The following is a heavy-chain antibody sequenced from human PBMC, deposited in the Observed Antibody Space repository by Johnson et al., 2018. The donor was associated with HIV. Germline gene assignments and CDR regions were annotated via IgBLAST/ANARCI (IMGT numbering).Heavy chain of an antibody. CDR2: ISYDGRNK. J-gene: IGHJ3*01. V-gene: IGHV3-30*14. Sequence: QVQLVESGGGVVQPGRSLRLSCAASGFTFSNYAMHWVRQAPGKGLEWVAVISYDGRNKDYADSVKGRCTISRDNSENTLYLQMNSLRPEDTAVYFCARDGKYSSIGPDAFDVWGQGTMVAVSS. CDR1: GFTFSNYA. CDR3: ARDGKYSSIGPDAFDV. D-gene: IGHD6-13*01.